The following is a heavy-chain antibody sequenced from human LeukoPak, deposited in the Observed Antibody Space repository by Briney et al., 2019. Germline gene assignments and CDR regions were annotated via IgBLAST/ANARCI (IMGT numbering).Heavy chain of an antibody. Sequence: LGGSLRLSCAASGFTFSAYGVTWVRQAPGKGLEWVSSMGVSGDNVHYADSVKGRFAISRDNSKNTLYLQMNSLRAEDAAVYYCAKDPNGDYVGAFDTWGQGTMVIVFS. V-gene: IGHV3-23*01. D-gene: IGHD4-17*01. J-gene: IGHJ3*02. CDR2: MGVSGDNV. CDR1: GFTFSAYG. CDR3: AKDPNGDYVGAFDT.